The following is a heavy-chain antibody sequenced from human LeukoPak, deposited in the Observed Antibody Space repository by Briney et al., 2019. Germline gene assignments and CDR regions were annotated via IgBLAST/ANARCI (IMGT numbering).Heavy chain of an antibody. CDR2: ISWDGGST. CDR1: GFTFSSYW. Sequence: GGSLRLSCAASGFTFSSYWMHWVRQAPGKGLEWVSLISWDGGSTYYADSVKGRFTISRDNSKNSLYLQMNSLRTEDTALYYCAKPHSSGYYFDYWGQGTLVTVSS. J-gene: IGHJ4*02. CDR3: AKPHSSGYYFDY. V-gene: IGHV3-43*01. D-gene: IGHD6-19*01.